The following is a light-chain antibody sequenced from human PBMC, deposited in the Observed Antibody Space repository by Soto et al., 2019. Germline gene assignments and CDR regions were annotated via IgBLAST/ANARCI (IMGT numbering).Light chain of an antibody. CDR1: QNTRRS. Sequence: DIQMTPSPSSLSASVGDRVTITYRTGQNTRRSLNWNKLKPGKAPMLPIYAASSLRSGAQSRLSGSGSGTDFTLTISGLQPEDFAPYYCEDSYILPWTLGRG. CDR3: EDSYILPWT. J-gene: IGKJ1*01. V-gene: IGKV1-39*01. CDR2: AAS.